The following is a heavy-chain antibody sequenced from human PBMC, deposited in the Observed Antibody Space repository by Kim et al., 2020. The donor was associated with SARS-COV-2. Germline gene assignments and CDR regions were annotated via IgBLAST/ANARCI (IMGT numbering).Heavy chain of an antibody. CDR3: AREKGETCYFDY. Sequence: ASVKVSCKAHGYTFTSYFIHWLRQAPGQGLEWLGRIDPGGGTLHYSQKFQGRVLMTKESSTSTIYMDLTSLNSEDTAMYFCAREKGETCYFDYWGQGSLVTVSS. D-gene: IGHD2-21*01. CDR2: IDPGGGTL. V-gene: IGHV1-46*01. CDR1: GYTFTSYF. J-gene: IGHJ4*02.